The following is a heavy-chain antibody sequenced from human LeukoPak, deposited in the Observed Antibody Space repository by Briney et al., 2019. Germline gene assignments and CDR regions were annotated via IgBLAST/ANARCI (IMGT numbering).Heavy chain of an antibody. Sequence: GGSLRLSCAASGFTFSGSALHWVRQASGKGREWVGRIRSTANGYATAYAASVKGRFTISRDDSKNTAYLQMDSLKTEDTAVYYCTGNYYGSGSYADFDYWGQGTLVTVSS. D-gene: IGHD3-10*01. CDR1: GFTFSGSA. J-gene: IGHJ4*02. CDR3: TGNYYGSGSYADFDY. CDR2: IRSTANGYAT. V-gene: IGHV3-73*01.